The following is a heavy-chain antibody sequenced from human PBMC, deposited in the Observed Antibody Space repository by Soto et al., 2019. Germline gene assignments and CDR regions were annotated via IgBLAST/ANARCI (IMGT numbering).Heavy chain of an antibody. V-gene: IGHV3-30-3*01. CDR2: ISYGGSNK. CDR1: GFTLSSYA. J-gene: IGHJ4*02. D-gene: IGHD2-2*01. Sequence: VPLVESGGGVVQPGRSLRLSCAASGFTLSSYAMHWVRQAPGKGLGWVAVISYGGSNKYYADFVKGRFTISRDNSKNTLYLQMNSLRAEDTAVYYCARGYCSSTSCSLGYWGQGTLVTVSS. CDR3: ARGYCSSTSCSLGY.